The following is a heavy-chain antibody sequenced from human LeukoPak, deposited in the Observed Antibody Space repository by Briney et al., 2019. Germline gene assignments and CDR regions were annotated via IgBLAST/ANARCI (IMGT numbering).Heavy chain of an antibody. V-gene: IGHV1-18*01. CDR1: GYTFTSYD. Sequence: ASVKVSCKASGYTFTSYDFNWVRQAPGQGLEWMGWISTYNGNTNYAQNLQGRVTMTTDTSTSTAYMELSSLRSDDTAVYYCARGVGTGYWYFDLWGRGTLVTVSS. D-gene: IGHD1-26*01. CDR3: ARGVGTGYWYFDL. CDR2: ISTYNGNT. J-gene: IGHJ2*01.